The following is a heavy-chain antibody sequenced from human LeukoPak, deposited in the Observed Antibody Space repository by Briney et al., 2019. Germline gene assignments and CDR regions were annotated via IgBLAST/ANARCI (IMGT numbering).Heavy chain of an antibody. CDR2: VDPEDGET. V-gene: IGHV1-69-2*01. Sequence: GASVKVSCKASGYTFTDYYMHWVQQAPGKGLEWMGLVDPEDGETIYAEKFQGRVTITADTSTDTAYMELSSLRSEDTAVYYCATGSSGSPSYFDYWGQGTLVTVSS. J-gene: IGHJ4*02. CDR1: GYTFTDYY. CDR3: ATGSSGSPSYFDY. D-gene: IGHD1-26*01.